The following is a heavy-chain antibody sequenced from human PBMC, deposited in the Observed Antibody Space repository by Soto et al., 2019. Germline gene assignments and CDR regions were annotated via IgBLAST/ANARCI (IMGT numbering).Heavy chain of an antibody. J-gene: IGHJ4*02. CDR2: IYYSGST. CDR1: GGSLSSYY. Sequence: SETLSLTCTVSGGSLSSYYWSWIRQPPGKGLEWIGYIYYSGSTNYNPSLKSRVTIPVDKSKNQFSLKLSSVTAADTAVYYCARYYYGSGSYSDYFDYWGQGTPVTVSS. V-gene: IGHV4-59*08. D-gene: IGHD3-10*01. CDR3: ARYYYGSGSYSDYFDY.